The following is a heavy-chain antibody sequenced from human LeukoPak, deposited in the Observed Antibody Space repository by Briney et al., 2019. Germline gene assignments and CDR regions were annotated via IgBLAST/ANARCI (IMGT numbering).Heavy chain of an antibody. CDR2: INHSGST. CDR1: GGSFSGYY. Sequence: SETLSLTCAVYGGSFSGYYWSWIRQPPGKGLEWIGEINHSGSTNYNPSLKSRVTISVDTSKNQFSLKLSSVTAADTAVYYCARSVLWFGELSYGMDVWGQGTTVTVSS. D-gene: IGHD3-10*01. CDR3: ARSVLWFGELSYGMDV. J-gene: IGHJ6*02. V-gene: IGHV4-34*01.